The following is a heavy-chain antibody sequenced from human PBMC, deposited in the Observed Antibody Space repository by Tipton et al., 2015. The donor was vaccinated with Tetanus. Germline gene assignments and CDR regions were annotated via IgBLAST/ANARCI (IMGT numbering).Heavy chain of an antibody. CDR1: GGSISSGGHY. Sequence: TLSLTCTVSGGSISSGGHYWSWIRQHPGKGLEWIGYIYYSGSTYYNPSLKSRVTISVDTSKNQFSLKLSSVTAADTAVYYCARGAPPLTGYYGPRNAYYYGMDVWGQGTTVTVSS. J-gene: IGHJ6*02. V-gene: IGHV4-31*03. CDR2: IYYSGST. CDR3: ARGAPPLTGYYGPRNAYYYGMDV. D-gene: IGHD3-9*01.